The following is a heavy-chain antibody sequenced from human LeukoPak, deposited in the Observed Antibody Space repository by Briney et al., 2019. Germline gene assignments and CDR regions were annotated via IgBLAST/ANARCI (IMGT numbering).Heavy chain of an antibody. D-gene: IGHD6-13*01. J-gene: IGHJ3*02. V-gene: IGHV4-30-2*01. CDR2: IYHSGST. CDR1: GGSISSGGYS. Sequence: PSQTLSLTCAVSGGSISSGGYSWSWIRQPPGKGLEWIGYIYHSGSTYYNPSLKSRVTISVDTSKNQFSLKLSSVTAADTAVYYCARGGAAAGIDPCAFDIWGQGTMVTVSS. CDR3: ARGGAAAGIDPCAFDI.